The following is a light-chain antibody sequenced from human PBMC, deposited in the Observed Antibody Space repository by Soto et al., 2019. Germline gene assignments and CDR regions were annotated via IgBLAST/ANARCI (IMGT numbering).Light chain of an antibody. Sequence: EIVLTQSPATLSLSPGERATLSCRASQSVSSYLAWYQQKPGQAPRLLIYDASNRATGIPARFSGSGSGTDFTLTISSLEPEDFAVYYCQQRSNSYTFGQGTKREIK. J-gene: IGKJ2*01. CDR2: DAS. CDR3: QQRSNSYT. CDR1: QSVSSY. V-gene: IGKV3-11*01.